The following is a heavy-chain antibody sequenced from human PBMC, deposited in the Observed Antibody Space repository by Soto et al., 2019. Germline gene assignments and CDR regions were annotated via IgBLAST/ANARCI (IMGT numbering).Heavy chain of an antibody. D-gene: IGHD5-18*01. CDR2: IVVGSGNT. Sequence: ASVKVSCKASGFTFSSSAVQWVRQARGQRLEWIGWIVVGSGNTNYAQRFQERLTITRDMSTSTAYMDLSSLRSEDTAVYYCEAVGNSYGYWGQGSMVTVYS. V-gene: IGHV1-58*01. CDR1: GFTFSSSA. J-gene: IGHJ4*02. CDR3: EAVGNSYGY.